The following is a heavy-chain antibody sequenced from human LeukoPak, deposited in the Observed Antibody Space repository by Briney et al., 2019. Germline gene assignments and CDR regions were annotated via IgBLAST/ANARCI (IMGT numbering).Heavy chain of an antibody. CDR1: GYTFTSYG. CDR3: ARGPLWFGDFPNFDY. J-gene: IGHJ4*02. CDR2: ISAYNGNT. V-gene: IGHV1-18*01. D-gene: IGHD3-10*01. Sequence: GASVKVSCKASGYTFTSYGISWVRQAPGQGPEWMGWISAYNGNTNYAQKLQGRVTMTTDTSTSTAYMELRSLRSDDTAVYYCARGPLWFGDFPNFDYWGQGTLVTVSS.